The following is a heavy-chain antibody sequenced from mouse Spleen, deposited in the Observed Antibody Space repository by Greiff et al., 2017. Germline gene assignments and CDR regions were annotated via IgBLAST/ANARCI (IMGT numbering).Heavy chain of an antibody. J-gene: IGHJ3*01. D-gene: IGHD2-4*01. CDR3: TIGTMISRGFAY. V-gene: IGHV14-1*01. CDR2: IDPEDGDT. CDR1: GFNIKDYY. Sequence: EVKLMESGAELVRPGASVKLSCTASGFNIKDYYMHWVKQRPEQGLEWIGRIDPEDGDTEYAPKFQGKATMTADTSSNTAYLQLSSLTSEDTAVYYCTIGTMISRGFAYWGQGTLVTVSA.